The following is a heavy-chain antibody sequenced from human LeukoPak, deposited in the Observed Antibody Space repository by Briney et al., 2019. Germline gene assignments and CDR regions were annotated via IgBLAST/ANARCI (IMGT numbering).Heavy chain of an antibody. CDR3: ARMLLREPHLDY. D-gene: IGHD5-12*01. CDR1: GGTFSSYA. Sequence: ASVKVSCKASGGTFSSYAISWVRQAPGQGLEWMGRIIPILGIANYAQKFQGRVTITADKSTSTAYMELSSLRSEDTAVYYCARMLLREPHLDYWGQGTLVTVSS. V-gene: IGHV1-69*04. J-gene: IGHJ4*02. CDR2: IIPILGIA.